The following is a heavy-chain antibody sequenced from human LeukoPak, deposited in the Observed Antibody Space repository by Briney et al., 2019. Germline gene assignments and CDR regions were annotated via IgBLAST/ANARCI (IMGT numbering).Heavy chain of an antibody. V-gene: IGHV4-59*01. Sequence: PSETLSLTCTVSGGSISSYYWSWIRQPPGKGLEWIGYIYYSGSTNYNPSLKSRVTISVDTSKNQFSLKLSSVTAADTAVYYCARVVGATLYYYYGMDVWSQGTTVTVSS. CDR3: ARVVGATLYYYYGMDV. J-gene: IGHJ6*02. D-gene: IGHD1-26*01. CDR2: IYYSGST. CDR1: GGSISSYY.